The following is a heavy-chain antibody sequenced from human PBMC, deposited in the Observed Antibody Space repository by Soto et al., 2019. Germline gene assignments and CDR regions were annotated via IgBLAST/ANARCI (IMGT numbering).Heavy chain of an antibody. J-gene: IGHJ4*02. CDR1: GYTFTNYY. V-gene: IGHV1-46*01. Sequence: ASVKVSCKTSGYTFTNYYTHWLRQAPGQGLEWMGVINPSGISTTYAQKFQGRVTMTRDTSTSTAYMELSSLRSEDTAVYYCMADTAMGDAVYWGQGTLVTVSS. CDR2: INPSGIST. CDR3: MADTAMGDAVY. D-gene: IGHD5-18*01.